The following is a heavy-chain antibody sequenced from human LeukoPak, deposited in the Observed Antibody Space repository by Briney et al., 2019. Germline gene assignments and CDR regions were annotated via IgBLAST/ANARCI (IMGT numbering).Heavy chain of an antibody. CDR2: INGDGKST. V-gene: IGHV3-74*01. CDR3: ARGPLKSRLRLGELSLREKNFDY. J-gene: IGHJ4*02. CDR1: GFTFSTYF. Sequence: PGGSLRLSCAASGFTFSTYFMHWVRQAPGKGLVWVSRINGDGKSTTYADSVMGRFTISRDNAKNTLYLQMNSLRAEDTAVYYCARGPLKSRLRLGELSLREKNFDYWGQGTLVTVSS. D-gene: IGHD3-16*02.